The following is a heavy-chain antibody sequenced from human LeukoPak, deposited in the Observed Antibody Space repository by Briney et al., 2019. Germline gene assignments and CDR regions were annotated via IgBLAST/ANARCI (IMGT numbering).Heavy chain of an antibody. CDR2: VSHEGSSK. J-gene: IGHJ4*02. Sequence: QPGGSLRLSCAASGYPFSGSDIHWVRQAPGKGLEWVAFVSHEGSSKFYAESVKGRFGISRDNSKSTTYLQMNGLRADDTAVYYCAETTGGWPRFFDHWGQGSLVAVS. D-gene: IGHD6-19*01. CDR1: GYPFSGSD. V-gene: IGHV3-30*18. CDR3: AETTGGWPRFFDH.